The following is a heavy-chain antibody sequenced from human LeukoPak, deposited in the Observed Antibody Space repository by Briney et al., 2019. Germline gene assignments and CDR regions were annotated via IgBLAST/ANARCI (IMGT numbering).Heavy chain of an antibody. CDR1: GYTFTDYY. CDR2: IFPRNGDT. D-gene: IGHD5-18*01. Sequence: ASVKVSCKTSGYTFTDYYFYWLRHAPGQGLEWVGWIFPRNGDTNYAQKFQDRVTLTRDTSISTAYMEMSRLTSDDTAIYYCARDGDSPMVDFDYWGQGTLVTVSS. V-gene: IGHV1-2*02. CDR3: ARDGDSPMVDFDY. J-gene: IGHJ4*02.